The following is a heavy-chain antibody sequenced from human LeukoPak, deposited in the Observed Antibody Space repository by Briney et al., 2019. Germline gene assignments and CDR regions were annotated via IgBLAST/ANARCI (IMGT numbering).Heavy chain of an antibody. CDR1: GYTFTSYD. J-gene: IGHJ6*03. CDR2: MNPNSGNT. D-gene: IGHD2-21*01. Sequence: RASVKVSCKASGYTFTSYDINWVRQATGQGLEWMGWMNPNSGNTGYAQKFQGRVTMTRNTSINTAYMELSSLRSEDTAVYYCARGSIPYYYYYMDVWGKGTTVTISS. V-gene: IGHV1-8*01. CDR3: ARGSIPYYYYYMDV.